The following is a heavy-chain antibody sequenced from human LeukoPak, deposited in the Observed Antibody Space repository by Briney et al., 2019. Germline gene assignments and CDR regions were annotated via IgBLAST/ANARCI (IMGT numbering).Heavy chain of an antibody. Sequence: GESLKISCNGSGYSFTXXXXXXXRQMPGKGLXXMGIIFPGDSDTRYSXSFQXQVTISAXKSISTAYLQWSSLKASDTAMYYCATGIAAAGGFNYWGQGTQVTVSS. V-gene: IGHV5-51*01. CDR2: IFPGDSDT. J-gene: IGHJ4*02. CDR3: ATGIAAAGGFNY. D-gene: IGHD6-13*01. CDR1: GYSFTXXX.